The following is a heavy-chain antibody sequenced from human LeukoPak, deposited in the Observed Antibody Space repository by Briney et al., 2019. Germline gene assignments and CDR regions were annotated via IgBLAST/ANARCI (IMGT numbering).Heavy chain of an antibody. CDR3: ARDLGGYCSSTSCYRAAVY. V-gene: IGHV1-18*01. J-gene: IGHJ4*02. CDR1: GYTFTSYG. CDR2: ISAYNGNT. D-gene: IGHD2-2*02. Sequence: GASVKVSCKASGYTFTSYGISWVRQAPGQGLEGMGWISAYNGNTNYAQKLQGRVTMTTDTSTSTAYMELRSLRSDDTAVYYCARDLGGYCSSTSCYRAAVYWGQGTLVTVSS.